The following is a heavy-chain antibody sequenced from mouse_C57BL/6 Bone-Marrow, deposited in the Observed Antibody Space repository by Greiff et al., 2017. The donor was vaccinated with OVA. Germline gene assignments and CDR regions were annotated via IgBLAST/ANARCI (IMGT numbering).Heavy chain of an antibody. J-gene: IGHJ3*01. CDR2: IDPSDSET. CDR1: GYTFTSYW. V-gene: IGHV1-52*01. Sequence: QVQLQQPGAELVRPGSSVKLSCKASGYTFTSYWMHWVKQRPIQGLEWIGNIDPSDSETHYNQKFKDKATLTVDKSSSTAYMQLSSLTSEDSAVYYCARMEWFHPWFAYWGQGTLVTVSA. CDR3: ARMEWFHPWFAY. D-gene: IGHD2-2*01.